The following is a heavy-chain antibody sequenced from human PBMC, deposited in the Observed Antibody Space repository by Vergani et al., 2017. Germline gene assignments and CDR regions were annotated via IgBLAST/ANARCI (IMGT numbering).Heavy chain of an antibody. D-gene: IGHD3-9*01. CDR1: GFSIDNGYY. J-gene: IGHJ4*02. CDR2: IYRTGRT. CDR3: ARRSGIVYDIFSGTQYFFDF. Sequence: QVQLPESGPGLVKPSETLSLSCAVSGFSIDNGYYWDWIRQPPGKGLEWIGSIYRTGRTHFNPSLKSRVTISVDTSNNHLSLRLNSLTAADTAVYYCARRSGIVYDIFSGTQYFFDFWGQGTLVTVSS. V-gene: IGHV4-38-2*01.